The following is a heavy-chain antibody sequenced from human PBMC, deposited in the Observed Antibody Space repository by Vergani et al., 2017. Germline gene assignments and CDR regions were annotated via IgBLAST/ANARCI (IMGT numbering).Heavy chain of an antibody. CDR2: ISSSSSTI. Sequence: TASGFTFSDYSMNWVRQAPGKGLEWVSYISSSSSTIYYADSVKGRFTISRDNAKNSLYLQMNSLRAEDTAVYYCARQWLPDYWGQGTLVTVSS. D-gene: IGHD6-19*01. CDR1: GFTFSDYS. V-gene: IGHV3-48*01. CDR3: ARQWLPDY. J-gene: IGHJ4*02.